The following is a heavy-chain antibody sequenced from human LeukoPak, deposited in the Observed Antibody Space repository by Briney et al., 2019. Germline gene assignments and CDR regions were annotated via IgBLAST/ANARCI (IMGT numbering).Heavy chain of an antibody. CDR2: ISSSSTFI. J-gene: IGHJ4*02. Sequence: GGSLRLSCAASGFSFSSYSMNWVRQAPGKGLEWVSSISSSSTFISYADSVKGRFTVSRDNAKNSLYLQMNSLTAEDTAVYYCARDRSVAGTVDYWGQGTLVTVSS. CDR3: ARDRSVAGTVDY. D-gene: IGHD6-19*01. V-gene: IGHV3-21*01. CDR1: GFSFSSYS.